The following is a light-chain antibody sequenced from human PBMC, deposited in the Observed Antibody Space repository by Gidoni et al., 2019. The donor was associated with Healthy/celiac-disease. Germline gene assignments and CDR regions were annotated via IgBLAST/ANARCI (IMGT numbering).Light chain of an antibody. CDR3: QAYDSSLTGPVV. V-gene: IGLV1-40*01. CDR1: SSNIGAGYD. CDR2: GNN. Sequence: QSVLTQPPSVSGAPGQRVTISCTGSSSNIGAGYDVQWYQLRPGTAPKLLISGNNNRPSGVPDRFSGSKSGTSASLAITGLQAEDEADYYCQAYDSSLTGPVVFGGGTKLTVL. J-gene: IGLJ2*01.